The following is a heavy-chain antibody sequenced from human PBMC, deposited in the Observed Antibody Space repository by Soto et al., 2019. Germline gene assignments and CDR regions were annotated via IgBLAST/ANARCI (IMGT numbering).Heavy chain of an antibody. CDR3: ARVSWGYFDY. CDR2: ISYDGSNK. Sequence: PGGSLRLSCAASGFTFSSYAMHWVRQAPGKGLEWVAVISYDGSNKYYADSVKGRFTISRDNSKNTLYLQMNSLRAEDTAVYYCARVSWGYFDYWGQGTLVTVSS. CDR1: GFTFSSYA. J-gene: IGHJ4*02. D-gene: IGHD3-16*01. V-gene: IGHV3-30-3*01.